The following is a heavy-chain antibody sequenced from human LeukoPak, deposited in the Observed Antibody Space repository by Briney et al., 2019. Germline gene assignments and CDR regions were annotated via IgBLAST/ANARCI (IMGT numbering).Heavy chain of an antibody. D-gene: IGHD4-11*01. CDR2: IRNDGSNL. J-gene: IGHJ6*03. CDR1: GFTFNTYG. Sequence: VGALRLSCAAPGFTFNTYGIHWTRQAPGKGLEWVAFIRNDGSNLFYADSVKGRFTISRDNAKNSLYLQMSSLRAEDTAVYYCTRVEETATTAAIIRKYSYYYYYMDVWGKGNTVTVSS. CDR3: TRVEETATTAAIIRKYSYYYYYMDV. V-gene: IGHV3-30*02.